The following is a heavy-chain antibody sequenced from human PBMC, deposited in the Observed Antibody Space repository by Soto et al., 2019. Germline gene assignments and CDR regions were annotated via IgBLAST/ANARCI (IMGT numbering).Heavy chain of an antibody. Sequence: TLSLTCTVSGGSVSSGSFYWSWIRQPPGKALEWLARIDWDDDKYYSTSLKTRLTISKDTSKNQVVLTMTNMDPVDTATYYCARIRHDILTGYDYYYYMDVWGKGTTVTVSS. CDR1: GGSVSSGSFY. CDR2: IDWDDDK. V-gene: IGHV2-70*11. D-gene: IGHD3-9*01. J-gene: IGHJ6*03. CDR3: ARIRHDILTGYDYYYYMDV.